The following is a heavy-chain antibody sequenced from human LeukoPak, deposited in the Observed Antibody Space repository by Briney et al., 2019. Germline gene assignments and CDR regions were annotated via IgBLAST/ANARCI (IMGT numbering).Heavy chain of an antibody. Sequence: GASVKVSCKASGYSFNDYYMHWVRQAPGQGLEWMGWINPKSGGTRYAQEFQGRVTMTRDTSITTAYIELTRLRSDDTAVYYCARVWDYYLDWGQGTLVTVPS. CDR3: ARVWDYYLD. J-gene: IGHJ4*02. CDR1: GYSFNDYY. CDR2: INPKSGGT. V-gene: IGHV1-2*02. D-gene: IGHD3-10*01.